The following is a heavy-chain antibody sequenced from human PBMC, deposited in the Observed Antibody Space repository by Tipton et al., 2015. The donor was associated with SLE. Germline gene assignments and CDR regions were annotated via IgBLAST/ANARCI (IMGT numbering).Heavy chain of an antibody. CDR1: GFTFSSYA. V-gene: IGHV3-30*04. CDR3: ASALEGIAAAGESDY. Sequence: SLRLSCAASGFTFSSYAMHWVRQAPGKGLEWVAVISYDGSNKYYADSVKGRFTISRDNSKNTLYLQMNSLRAEDTAVYYCASALEGIAAAGESDYWGQGTLVTVSS. D-gene: IGHD6-13*01. J-gene: IGHJ4*02. CDR2: ISYDGSNK.